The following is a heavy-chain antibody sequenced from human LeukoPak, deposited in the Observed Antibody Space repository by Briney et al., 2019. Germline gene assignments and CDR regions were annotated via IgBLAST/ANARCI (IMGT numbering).Heavy chain of an antibody. J-gene: IGHJ4*02. V-gene: IGHV3-30*02. CDR2: IRYDGSNK. CDR3: AKDRDPLVVPAATLDY. Sequence: PGGSLRLSCAASGFTFSSYGMHWVRQAPGKGLEWVAFIRYDGSNKYYADSVKGRFTISRDNSKNTLYLQMNSLRAEDTAVYYCAKDRDPLVVPAATLDYWGQGTLVTVSS. D-gene: IGHD2-2*01. CDR1: GFTFSSYG.